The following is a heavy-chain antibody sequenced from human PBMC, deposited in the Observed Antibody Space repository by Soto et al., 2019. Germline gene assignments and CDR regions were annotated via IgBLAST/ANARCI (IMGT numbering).Heavy chain of an antibody. J-gene: IGHJ6*02. Sequence: EVQLVESGGGLVQPGGSLSLSCEASGFTFRNYDMHWVRQGTGKGLEWVSGISAAGDPDYADSVEGRFTISRENAQNSFFLQMNRLRVGDTAVYYCASTDRDFYGLDVWGQGTTVIVSS. CDR3: ASTDRDFYGLDV. V-gene: IGHV3-13*05. CDR1: GFTFRNYD. CDR2: ISAAGDP.